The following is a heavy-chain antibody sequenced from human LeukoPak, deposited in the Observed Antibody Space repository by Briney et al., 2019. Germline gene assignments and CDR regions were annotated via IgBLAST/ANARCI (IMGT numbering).Heavy chain of an antibody. Sequence: SETLSLTCTVSGGSISSYYWSWIRQPPGKGLEWIGYIYYSGSTNYNPSLKSRVTISVDTSKNQFSLKLSSVTAADTAVYYCAREGDYSAFDIWGQGTMVTVSS. D-gene: IGHD4-17*01. V-gene: IGHV4-59*01. CDR3: AREGDYSAFDI. J-gene: IGHJ3*02. CDR1: GGSISSYY. CDR2: IYYSGST.